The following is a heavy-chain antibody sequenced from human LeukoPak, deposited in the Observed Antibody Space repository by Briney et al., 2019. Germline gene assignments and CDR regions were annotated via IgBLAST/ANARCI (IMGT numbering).Heavy chain of an antibody. CDR2: IYSGGST. CDR1: GFTFSDYY. J-gene: IGHJ6*02. D-gene: IGHD5-18*01. CDR3: ARALYSYGSMDV. V-gene: IGHV3-66*01. Sequence: PGGSLRLSCAASGFTFSDYYMSWIRQAPGKGLEWVSVIYSGGSTYYADSVKGRFTISRDNSKNTLYLQMNNLRAEDTAVYYCARALYSYGSMDVWGQGTTVTVSS.